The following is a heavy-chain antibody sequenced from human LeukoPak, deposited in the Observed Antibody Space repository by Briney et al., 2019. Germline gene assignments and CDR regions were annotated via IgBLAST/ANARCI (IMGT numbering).Heavy chain of an antibody. CDR1: GGSFSGYY. V-gene: IGHV4-34*01. J-gene: IGHJ5*02. CDR3: ARLVVRGVRNWFDP. D-gene: IGHD3-10*01. Sequence: SETLSLTCAVYGGSFSGYYWSWIRQPPGKGLEWIGEINHSGSTNYNPSLKSRVTMSVDTSKNQFSLKLSSVTAADTAVYYCARLVVRGVRNWFDPWGQGTLVTVSS. CDR2: INHSGST.